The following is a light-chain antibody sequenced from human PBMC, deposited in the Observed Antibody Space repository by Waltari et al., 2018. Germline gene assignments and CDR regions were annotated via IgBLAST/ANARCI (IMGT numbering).Light chain of an antibody. J-gene: IGLJ2*01. V-gene: IGLV2-14*03. CDR1: SSDVGGYNY. CDR3: CSYTSSRTVI. Sequence: QSALTQPASVSGSPGQSLTISCTGISSDVGGYNYVSWYQQHPGKAPKLMISDVSNRPSGVSNRFSGSKSGNTASLTISGLQAEDEADYYCSYTSSRTVIFGGGTKLTVL. CDR2: DVS.